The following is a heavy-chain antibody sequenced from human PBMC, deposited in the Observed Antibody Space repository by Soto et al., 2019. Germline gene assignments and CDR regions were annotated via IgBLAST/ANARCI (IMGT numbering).Heavy chain of an antibody. D-gene: IGHD4-17*01. J-gene: IGHJ5*02. CDR1: GGSISGYY. CDR3: ARLTWADYGGIFDP. Sequence: QVQLQESGPGLVKPSETLSLTCTVSGGSISGYYWSWIRQPPGKGLEWIGYVWYEGRTNYNPSLESRVTISLDTSKHQFSLKLSSVTAADTAVYYCARLTWADYGGIFDPWGQGTLVTVSS. V-gene: IGHV4-59*01. CDR2: VWYEGRT.